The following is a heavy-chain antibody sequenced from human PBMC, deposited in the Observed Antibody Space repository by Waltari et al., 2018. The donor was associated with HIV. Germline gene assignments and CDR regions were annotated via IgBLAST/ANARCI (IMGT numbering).Heavy chain of an antibody. J-gene: IGHJ4*02. CDR3: ARSAGELRTPIDY. CDR2: IYYSGST. V-gene: IGHV4-39*01. Sequence: QLRLQESGPGLVKPSETLSLTCTVSGGSISSSSYYWGWIRQPPGKGLEWIGSIYYSGSTYYNPSLKSRVTISVDTSKNQFSLKLSSVTAADTAVYYCARSAGELRTPIDYWGQGTLVTVSS. CDR1: GGSISSSSYY. D-gene: IGHD1-7*01.